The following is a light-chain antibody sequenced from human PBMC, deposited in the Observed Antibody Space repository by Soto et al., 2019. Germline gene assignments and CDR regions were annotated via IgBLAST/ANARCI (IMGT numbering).Light chain of an antibody. Sequence: EIVLTQSPATLSLSPGERATLSCRASQSVSSKLAWYQQKPGQAPRLLIYDASNRATGIPARFSGSGSGTVFTLTSSRLEHEYIGFYYCQQSSNWPLTFGRGTKVEIK. V-gene: IGKV3-11*01. CDR2: DAS. CDR1: QSVSSK. CDR3: QQSSNWPLT. J-gene: IGKJ4*01.